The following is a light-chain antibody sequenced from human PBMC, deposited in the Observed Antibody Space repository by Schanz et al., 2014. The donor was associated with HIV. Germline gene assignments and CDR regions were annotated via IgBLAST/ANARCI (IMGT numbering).Light chain of an antibody. CDR3: QSFDRGMRGLI. V-gene: IGLV1-40*01. CDR1: SSNIGAGYD. Sequence: QSVLTQPPSLSGAPGQRVSLSCNGSSSNIGAGYDVHWYQQFPGTAPRLLIFDDNSRPSGVPDRFSGSKSGTSASLAITGLQAEDEADYYCQSFDRGMRGLIFGGGTKLTVL. J-gene: IGLJ2*01. CDR2: DDN.